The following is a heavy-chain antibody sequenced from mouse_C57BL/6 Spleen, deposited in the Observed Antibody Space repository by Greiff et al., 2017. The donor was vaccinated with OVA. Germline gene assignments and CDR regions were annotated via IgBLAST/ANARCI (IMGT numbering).Heavy chain of an antibody. V-gene: IGHV1-82*01. CDR2: IYPGDGDT. J-gene: IGHJ2*01. D-gene: IGHD1-1*01. Sequence: QVQLQQSGPELVKPGASVKISCKASGYAFSSSWMNWVKQRPGKGLEWIGRIYPGDGDTNYNGKFKGKATLTADKSSSTAYMQLSSLTSEDSAVYVCAREYYYGSSCDYWGQGTTLTVSS. CDR3: AREYYYGSSCDY. CDR1: GYAFSSSW.